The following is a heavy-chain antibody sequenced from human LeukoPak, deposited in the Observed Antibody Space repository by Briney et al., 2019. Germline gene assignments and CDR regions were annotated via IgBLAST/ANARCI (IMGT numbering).Heavy chain of an antibody. J-gene: IGHJ6*04. D-gene: IGHD3-10*01. CDR2: IYYSGST. CDR1: GGSISSGGYY. CDR3: ARDRRRNYYGSGSHGAMDV. V-gene: IGHV4-31*03. Sequence: SQTLSLTCTVSGGSISSGGYYWSWIRQHPGKGLEWIGYIYYSGSTYYNPSLKSRVTISVDTSKNQFPLKLSSVTAADTAVYYCARDRRRNYYGSGSHGAMDVWGKGTTVTVSS.